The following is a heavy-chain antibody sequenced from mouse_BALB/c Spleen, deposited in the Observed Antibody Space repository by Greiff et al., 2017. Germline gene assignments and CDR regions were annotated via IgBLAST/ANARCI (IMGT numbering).Heavy chain of an antibody. V-gene: IGHV5-4*02. D-gene: IGHD1-1*01. Sequence: EVQVVESGGGLVKPGGSLKLSCAASGFTFSDYYMYWVRQTPEKRLEWVATISDGGSYTYYPDSVKGRFTISRDNAKNNLYLQMSSLKSEDTAMYYCARGDYYGPAWFAYWGQGTLVTVSA. J-gene: IGHJ3*01. CDR3: ARGDYYGPAWFAY. CDR2: ISDGGSYT. CDR1: GFTFSDYY.